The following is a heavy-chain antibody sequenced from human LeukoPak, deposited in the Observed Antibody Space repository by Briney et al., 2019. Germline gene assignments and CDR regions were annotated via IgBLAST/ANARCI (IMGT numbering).Heavy chain of an antibody. Sequence: PGGSLRLSCAGSGFRFSSHGMHWVRQAPGKGLEWLGYIWYDGSNPDYVDPVKGRFTISRDNSKNTVYLQMNSLRAEDTAAYHCARFVGSDYTGSFDLWGQGTPVTVSS. CDR3: ARFVGSDYTGSFDL. D-gene: IGHD3-10*01. J-gene: IGHJ4*02. CDR2: IWYDGSNP. CDR1: GFRFSSHG. V-gene: IGHV3-33*01.